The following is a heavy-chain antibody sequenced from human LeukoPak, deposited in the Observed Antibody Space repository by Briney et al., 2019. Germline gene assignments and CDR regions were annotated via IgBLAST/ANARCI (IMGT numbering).Heavy chain of an antibody. CDR2: IKQDGSEK. Sequence: GGSLRLSCAASGVTVSSDHWSWVRQAPGKGLEWVANIKQDGSEKSYVDSVKGRFAISRDNAKNSLYLQMNSLRAEDTAVYYCARERCSSSSCFPDYWGQGTLVPVSS. CDR1: GVTVSSDH. J-gene: IGHJ4*02. CDR3: ARERCSSSSCFPDY. V-gene: IGHV3-7*01. D-gene: IGHD2-2*01.